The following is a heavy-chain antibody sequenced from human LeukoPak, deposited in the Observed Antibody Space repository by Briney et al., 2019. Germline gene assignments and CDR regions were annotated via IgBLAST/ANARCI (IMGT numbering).Heavy chain of an antibody. D-gene: IGHD3-16*01. CDR3: ARVYYYDYVWGSNSYYFDY. J-gene: IGHJ4*02. V-gene: IGHV3-21*01. Sequence: TGGSLRLSCAASGFTFSSYSMNWVRQAPGKGLEWVSSISSSSSYIYYADSVKGRFTISRDNAKNSLYLQMNSLRAEDTAVYYCARVYYYDYVWGSNSYYFDYWGQGTLVTVSS. CDR2: ISSSSSYI. CDR1: GFTFSSYS.